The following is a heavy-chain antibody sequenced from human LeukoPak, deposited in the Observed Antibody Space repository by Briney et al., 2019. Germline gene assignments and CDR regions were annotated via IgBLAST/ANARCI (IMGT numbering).Heavy chain of an antibody. V-gene: IGHV3-30*02. Sequence: GGSLRLSCVASGFTFSGYGMHWVRQAPGKGLEWVTFIRYDGSYKYYADSVKGRLTISRDNSKSTLYLQMNSLRAEDTAVYYCAGIAAVAIYWGQGTLVTVSS. CDR3: AGIAAVAIY. D-gene: IGHD6-13*01. J-gene: IGHJ4*02. CDR1: GFTFSGYG. CDR2: IRYDGSYK.